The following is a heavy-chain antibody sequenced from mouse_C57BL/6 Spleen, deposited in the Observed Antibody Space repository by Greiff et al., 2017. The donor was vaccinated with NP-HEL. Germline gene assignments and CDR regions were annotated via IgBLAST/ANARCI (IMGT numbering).Heavy chain of an antibody. CDR1: GYAFSSYW. CDR3: ARRSGDGDAMDY. V-gene: IGHV1-80*01. J-gene: IGHJ4*01. CDR2: IYPGDGDT. Sequence: VQLQQSGAELVKPGASVKISCKASGYAFSSYWMNWVKQRPGKGLEWIGQIYPGDGDTNYNGKFKGKATLTADKSSSTAYMQLSSLTSEDSAVYFCARRSGDGDAMDYWGQGTSVTISS.